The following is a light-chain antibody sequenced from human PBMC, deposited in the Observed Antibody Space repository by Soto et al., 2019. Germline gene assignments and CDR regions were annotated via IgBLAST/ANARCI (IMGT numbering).Light chain of an antibody. CDR1: SSTIGAGYD. Sequence: QSVLTQPPSVSGAPGQRVTISCTGSSSTIGAGYDVHWYQQVPGTAPKLLIYGNSNRPSGAPDRFSGSKSGTSASLAITGLQAEDEADYYCQSYDSSLSGFAVFGGGTQLTVL. V-gene: IGLV1-40*01. CDR2: GNS. J-gene: IGLJ7*01. CDR3: QSYDSSLSGFAV.